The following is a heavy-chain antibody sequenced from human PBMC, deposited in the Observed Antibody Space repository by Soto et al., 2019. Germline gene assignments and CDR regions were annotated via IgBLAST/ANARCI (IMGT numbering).Heavy chain of an antibody. Sequence: SETLSLTCTVSGGSISSYYWSWIRQPPGKGLEWIGYIYYSGSTNYNPSLKSRVTISVDTSKNQFSLKLSSVTAADTAVYYCARDYTFGAKTFDHWGQGTLVTVSS. J-gene: IGHJ5*02. CDR1: GGSISSYY. V-gene: IGHV4-59*12. CDR2: IYYSGST. CDR3: ARDYTFGAKTFDH. D-gene: IGHD3-10*01.